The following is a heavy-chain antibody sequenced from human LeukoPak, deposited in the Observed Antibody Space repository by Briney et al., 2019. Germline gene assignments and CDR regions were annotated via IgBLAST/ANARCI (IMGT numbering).Heavy chain of an antibody. CDR2: ISYEGSKK. J-gene: IGHJ4*02. D-gene: IGHD2/OR15-2a*01. CDR3: TRSGRGAFFKAYFDY. Sequence: PGGSLRLSCAASGLTFNTYAMRWVRQAPGKGIEWVAVISYEGSKKFYADCVKGRFTISRDNLNDMLYLPMSSLRDDDTGVYYCTRSGRGAFFKAYFDYWGQGTLVTVSS. V-gene: IGHV3-30*07. CDR1: GLTFNTYA.